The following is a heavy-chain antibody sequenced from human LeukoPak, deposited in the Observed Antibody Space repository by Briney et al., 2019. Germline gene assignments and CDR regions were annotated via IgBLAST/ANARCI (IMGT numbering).Heavy chain of an antibody. CDR1: GFIFSDYD. V-gene: IGHV3-21*01. CDR2: IDISSRYI. D-gene: IGHD3-22*01. CDR3: ARVHYYDSSGPDY. Sequence: AGGSLRLSCAASGFIFSDYDMNWVRQAPGKGLEWVSSIDISSRYIYYADSVKGRFTISRDNSKNTLYLQMNSLRAEDTAVYYCARVHYYDSSGPDYWGQGTLVTVSS. J-gene: IGHJ4*02.